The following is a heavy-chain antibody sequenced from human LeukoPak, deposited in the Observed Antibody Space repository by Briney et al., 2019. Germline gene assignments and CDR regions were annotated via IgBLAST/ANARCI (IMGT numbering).Heavy chain of an antibody. Sequence: ASVKLSCKVSGYTLTELSMHWVRQAPGKGLEWMGGFEPEDGETIYEQKVQGRVTMTEDTSTDTAYVELSSLRSEDTAVYYCARGGGYCSSTSCYNSEYFQHWGQGTLVTVSS. V-gene: IGHV1-24*01. CDR1: GYTLTELS. D-gene: IGHD2-2*02. J-gene: IGHJ1*01. CDR3: ARGGGYCSSTSCYNSEYFQH. CDR2: FEPEDGET.